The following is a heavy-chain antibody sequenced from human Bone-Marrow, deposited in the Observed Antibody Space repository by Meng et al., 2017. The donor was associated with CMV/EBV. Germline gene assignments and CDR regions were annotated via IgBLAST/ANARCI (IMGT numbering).Heavy chain of an antibody. Sequence: SCKASGGTFSSYAISWVRQAPGQGLEWMANIKQDGSEKNYVDSVQGRFTISRDNAKNSLYVEMNSLRVEDTGVYYCARGLRAPDYWGQGTLVTVSS. D-gene: IGHD3/OR15-3a*01. CDR2: IKQDGSEK. V-gene: IGHV3-7*02. J-gene: IGHJ4*02. CDR3: ARGLRAPDY. CDR1: GGTFSSYA.